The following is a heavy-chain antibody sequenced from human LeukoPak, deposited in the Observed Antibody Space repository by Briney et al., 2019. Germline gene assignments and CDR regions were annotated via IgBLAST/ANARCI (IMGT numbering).Heavy chain of an antibody. CDR1: GGPIGSFY. CDR3: ARGTPSDTRGFGVDFDY. Sequence: SETLSLTCAVSGGPIGSFYWSWIRQAPGKGLEWIGYVHDNGYIGSTNYSPSLKRRVTISVDRSKNQFSLDLSSVTAADTAVYYCARGTPSDTRGFGVDFDYWGQGTLVTVSS. V-gene: IGHV4-59*01. D-gene: IGHD3-3*01. CDR2: VHDNGYIGST. J-gene: IGHJ4*02.